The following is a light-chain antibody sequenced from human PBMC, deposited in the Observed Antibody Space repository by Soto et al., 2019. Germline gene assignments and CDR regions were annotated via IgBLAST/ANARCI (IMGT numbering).Light chain of an antibody. V-gene: IGKV3-20*01. Sequence: VLTQSPGTLSLSPGERATLSCRASQSVSAMYLTWYQQRPGQAPRLLIRGASRRSTGIPDRFSGSGSGTDFTLTISGLEPEDFAVYCCQQVDISPWTFGQGTKVEIK. CDR3: QQVDISPWT. CDR1: QSVSAMY. J-gene: IGKJ1*01. CDR2: GAS.